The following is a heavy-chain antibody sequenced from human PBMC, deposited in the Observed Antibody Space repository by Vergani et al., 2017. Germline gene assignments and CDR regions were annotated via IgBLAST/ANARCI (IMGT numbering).Heavy chain of an antibody. V-gene: IGHV4-39*01. CDR1: GGSISSSSYY. D-gene: IGHD4-17*01. Sequence: QLQLQESGPGLVKPSETLSLTCTVSGGSISSSSYYWGWIRQPPGKGLEWIGSIYYSGSTYYNPSLKSRVTISVDTSKNQFSLKLSSVTAADTAGYYCARPTTVTMRDDAFDIWGQGTMVTVSS. CDR2: IYYSGST. J-gene: IGHJ3*02. CDR3: ARPTTVTMRDDAFDI.